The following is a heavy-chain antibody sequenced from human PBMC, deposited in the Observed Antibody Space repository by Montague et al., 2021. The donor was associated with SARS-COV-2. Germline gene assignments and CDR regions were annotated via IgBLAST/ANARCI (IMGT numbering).Heavy chain of an antibody. CDR2: INDRGVTNY. V-gene: IGHV4-34*01. D-gene: IGHD1-26*01. CDR1: GESFSGFF. CDR3: ARWDPQTLPGISLRGKSANDY. J-gene: IGHJ4*02. Sequence: SETLSLTSAVYGESFSGFFWSWIRQPPGKGLEWIAEINDRGVTNYNYNPSLGSRVTISADTSKNQFSLKLRSVTAADTAVYYCARWDPQTLPGISLRGKSANDYWGQGTLVTVSS.